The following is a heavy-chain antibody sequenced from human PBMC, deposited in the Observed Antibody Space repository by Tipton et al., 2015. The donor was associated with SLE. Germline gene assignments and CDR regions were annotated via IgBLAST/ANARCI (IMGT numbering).Heavy chain of an antibody. V-gene: IGHV4-34*01. Sequence: TLSLTCAVYGGSFSGYYWSWIRQPSGKGLEWIGEINHSGSTNYNPSLKSRVTISVDTSKNQFSLKLSSVTAADTAVYYCARASGPLGYWGQGTLVTVSS. CDR3: ARASGPLGY. CDR1: GGSFSGYY. CDR2: INHSGST. J-gene: IGHJ4*02. D-gene: IGHD6-19*01.